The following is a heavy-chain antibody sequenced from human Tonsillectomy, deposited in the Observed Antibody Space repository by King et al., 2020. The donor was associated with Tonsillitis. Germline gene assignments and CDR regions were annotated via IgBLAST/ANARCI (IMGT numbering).Heavy chain of an antibody. V-gene: IGHV4-31*03. J-gene: IGHJ6*03. CDR3: ARDVRRYFTSGERSSYFYMDV. D-gene: IGHD2/OR15-2a*01. CDR2: IYYSGSA. Sequence: QLQESGPGLVKPSQTLSLTCIVSGGPISTGGYNWSWLRQHPGKGLEWIGYIYYSGSAYYSPSLKSRVTLSVDTSKNQFSLKLTSVTAADTAVYYCARDVRRYFTSGERSSYFYMDVWGRGATVTVSS. CDR1: GGPISTGGYN.